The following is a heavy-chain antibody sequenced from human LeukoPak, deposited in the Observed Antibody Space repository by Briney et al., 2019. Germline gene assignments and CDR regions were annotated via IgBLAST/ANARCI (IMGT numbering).Heavy chain of an antibody. J-gene: IGHJ4*02. CDR2: INPNSDGT. V-gene: IGHV1-2*02. D-gene: IGHD3-9*01. CDR3: ARAPPYNILTGYRLFDY. Sequence: GASVKVFCEASGYTFTGYYIHWVRQAPGQGLEWMGWINPNSDGTKYTEKFQGRVTMTRDTSISTAYMEVSRLRSDDTAVYYCARAPPYNILTGYRLFDYWGQGTLVTVPS. CDR1: GYTFTGYY.